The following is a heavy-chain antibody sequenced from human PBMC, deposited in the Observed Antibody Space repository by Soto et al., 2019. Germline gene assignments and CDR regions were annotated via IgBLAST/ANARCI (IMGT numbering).Heavy chain of an antibody. J-gene: IGHJ3*02. V-gene: IGHV1-2*04. CDR3: ARGGYSSSWYDAFDI. Sequence: ASVKVSCKASGYTFTGYYMHWVRQAPGQGLEWMGWINPNSGGTNYAQKFQGWVTMTRDTSISTAYMELSRLRSDDTAVYYCARGGYSSSWYDAFDIWGQGTMVTVSS. CDR2: INPNSGGT. CDR1: GYTFTGYY. D-gene: IGHD6-13*01.